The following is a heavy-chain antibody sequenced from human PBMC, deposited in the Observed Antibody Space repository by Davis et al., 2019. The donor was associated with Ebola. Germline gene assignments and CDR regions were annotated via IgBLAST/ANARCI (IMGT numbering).Heavy chain of an antibody. J-gene: IGHJ5*02. CDR2: ISAYNGNT. D-gene: IGHD6-19*01. Sequence: ASVKVSCKASGYTFTSYGISCVRQAPGQGLEWMGWISAYNGNTNYAQKLQGRVTMTTDTSTSTAYMELRSLRSDDTAVYYCARGSSGSVPAWFDPWGQGTLVTVSS. CDR3: ARGSSGSVPAWFDP. CDR1: GYTFTSYG. V-gene: IGHV1-18*01.